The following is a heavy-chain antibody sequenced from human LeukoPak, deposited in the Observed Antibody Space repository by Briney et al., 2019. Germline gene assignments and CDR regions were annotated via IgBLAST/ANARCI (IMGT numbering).Heavy chain of an antibody. D-gene: IGHD2-2*01. Sequence: GESLRISCKGSGYSFTSYWISWVRQMPGKGLEWMGRIDPSDSYTNYSPSFQGHVTISADKSISTAYLQWSSLKASNTAMYYCARYMGDIVVVPAAKNWFDPWGQGTLVTVSS. CDR2: IDPSDSYT. CDR1: GYSFTSYW. CDR3: ARYMGDIVVVPAAKNWFDP. J-gene: IGHJ5*02. V-gene: IGHV5-10-1*01.